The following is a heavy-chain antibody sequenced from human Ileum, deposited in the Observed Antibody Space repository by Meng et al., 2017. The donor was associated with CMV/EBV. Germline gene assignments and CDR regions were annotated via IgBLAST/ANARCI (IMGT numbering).Heavy chain of an antibody. V-gene: IGHV1-2*06. J-gene: IGHJ4*02. CDR3: TRSWIHLWSHDFDY. D-gene: IGHD5-18*01. CDR1: GYTFTGHN. CDR2: INPNTGDT. Sequence: QGHLGQAGAEIKEPGASVKVSCKASGYTFTGHNIHWVRQAPGQGLEWMGRINPNTGDTKNAQNFQGRVTMTRDTSNGTAYMELTNLRPDDTAVYFCTRSWIHLWSHDFDYWGQGTLVTVSS.